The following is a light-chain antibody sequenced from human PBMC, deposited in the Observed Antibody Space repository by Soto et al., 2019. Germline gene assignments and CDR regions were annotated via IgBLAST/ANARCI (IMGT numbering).Light chain of an antibody. V-gene: IGKV2-28*01. CDR1: QSLLHSNGYNY. CDR3: MQALQTPTT. CDR2: LGS. Sequence: DIVMTQSPLSLPVTPGEPASISCRSSQSLLHSNGYNYLDWYLQKPGQSPQLLIYLGSNRASGVPYRFSGSGSGTDFTLKISRVEAEDVGVYYCMQALQTPTTFGQGTKLEIK. J-gene: IGKJ2*01.